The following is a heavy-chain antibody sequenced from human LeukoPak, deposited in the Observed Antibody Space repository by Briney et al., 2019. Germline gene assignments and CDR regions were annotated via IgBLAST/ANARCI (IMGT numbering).Heavy chain of an antibody. V-gene: IGHV3-23*01. J-gene: IGHJ4*02. CDR2: ISGSGGNT. CDR1: GFSFSSYA. Sequence: GGSLRLSCVVSGFSFSSYAMSWVHQAPGEGLEWVSGISGSGGNTYYSDSVKGRFTITRDNSESTVYLQMNSLRAEDTAVYYCAKHPMPTANYFYYWGQGTLVTVSS. D-gene: IGHD5-24*01. CDR3: AKHPMPTANYFYY.